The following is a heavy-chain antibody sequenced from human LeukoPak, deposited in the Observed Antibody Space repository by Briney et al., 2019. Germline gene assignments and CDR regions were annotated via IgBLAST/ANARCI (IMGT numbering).Heavy chain of an antibody. CDR3: ATARCSSTSCYYAFDI. CDR2: FDPEDGET. D-gene: IGHD2-2*01. V-gene: IGHV1-24*01. J-gene: IGHJ3*02. Sequence: GASVKVSCKVSGYTLTELSMHWVRQAHGKGLEWMGGFDPEDGETIYAQKFQGRVTMTEDTSTDTAYMELSSLRSEDTAVYYCATARCSSTSCYYAFDIWGQGTMVTVSS. CDR1: GYTLTELS.